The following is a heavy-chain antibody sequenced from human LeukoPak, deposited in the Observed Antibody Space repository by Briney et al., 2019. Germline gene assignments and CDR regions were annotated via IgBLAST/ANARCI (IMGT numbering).Heavy chain of an antibody. CDR2: TYYRSKWYN. Sequence: SQTLSLTCAISGDSVSSNSAAWNWIRQSPSRGLEWLGRTYYRSKWYNDYAVSVKSRITIKPDTSKNQFSLQLNSVTLEDTAVYYCARVDRSGWSNWLDPWGQGTLVTVSS. J-gene: IGHJ5*02. CDR3: ARVDRSGWSNWLDP. V-gene: IGHV6-1*01. D-gene: IGHD6-19*01. CDR1: GDSVSSNSAA.